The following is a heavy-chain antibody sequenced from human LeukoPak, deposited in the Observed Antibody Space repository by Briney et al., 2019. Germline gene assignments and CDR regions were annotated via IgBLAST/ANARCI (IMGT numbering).Heavy chain of an antibody. V-gene: IGHV3-48*01. CDR2: ISSSSSSTI. D-gene: IGHD3-10*01. CDR1: GFTFSSYS. Sequence: PGGSLRLSCAASGFTFSSYSITWVRQAPGEGLEWVSYISSSSSSTIYYADSVKGRFTISRDNAKNSLYLQMNSLRAEDTAVYYCARTYYYGSGSDYWGQGTLVTVSS. CDR3: ARTYYYGSGSDY. J-gene: IGHJ4*02.